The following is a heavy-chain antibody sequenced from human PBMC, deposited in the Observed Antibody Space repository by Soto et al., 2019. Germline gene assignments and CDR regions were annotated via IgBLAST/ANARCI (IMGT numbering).Heavy chain of an antibody. D-gene: IGHD3-10*01. V-gene: IGHV4-59*01. CDR3: ASLYGSGSYYTAHDAFDI. CDR1: GGSISSYY. CDR2: IYYSGST. J-gene: IGHJ3*02. Sequence: SETLSLTCTVAGGSISSYYWSWIRQPPGKGLEWIGYIYYSGSTNYNPSLKSRVTISVDTSKNQFSLKLSSVTAADTAVYYCASLYGSGSYYTAHDAFDIWGQGTMVTVSS.